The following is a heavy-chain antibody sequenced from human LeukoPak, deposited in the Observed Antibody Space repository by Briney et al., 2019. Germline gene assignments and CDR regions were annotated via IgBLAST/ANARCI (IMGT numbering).Heavy chain of an antibody. D-gene: IGHD1-26*01. V-gene: IGHV3-74*01. CDR2: INSDGSST. J-gene: IGHJ3*02. CDR3: ARKSGSYADDAFDI. Sequence: GGSLRLSCAASGFTFSSYWMHWVRQAPGKGLVWVSRINSDGSSTSYADSVKGRFTISRDNAKNTLYLQMNGLRAEDTAVYYCARKSGSYADDAFDIWGQGTMVTVSS. CDR1: GFTFSSYW.